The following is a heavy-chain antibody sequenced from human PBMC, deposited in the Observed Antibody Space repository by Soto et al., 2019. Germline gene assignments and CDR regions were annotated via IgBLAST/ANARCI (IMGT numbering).Heavy chain of an antibody. CDR2: IYDSGST. D-gene: IGHD6-19*01. CDR3: ARGAGWANYGMDV. Sequence: PSETLSLTCTVSGASFSHFYWSWIRQAPGKGLEWLGYIYDSGSTNYNPSVKSRVTISVDTSKNQFSLKLNSVTAADTAVYYCARGAGWANYGMDVWGQGTTVTVSS. J-gene: IGHJ6*02. CDR1: GASFSHFY. V-gene: IGHV4-59*01.